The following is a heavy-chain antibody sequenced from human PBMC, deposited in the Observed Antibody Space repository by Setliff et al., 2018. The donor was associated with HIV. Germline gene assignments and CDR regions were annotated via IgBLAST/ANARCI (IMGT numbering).Heavy chain of an antibody. CDR3: TRVEWDLQSGY. V-gene: IGHV3-49*04. D-gene: IGHD1-26*01. CDR1: GFTFGEYA. CDR2: IRSKGYGGTT. J-gene: IGHJ4*02. Sequence: GSLRLSCRASGFTFGEYAMSWVRQAPGKGLEWVGFIRSKGYGGTTEYAASVKGRFTISRDDSKSIAYPQMNSLKTEDTAVYYCTRVEWDLQSGYWGQGTLVTVSS.